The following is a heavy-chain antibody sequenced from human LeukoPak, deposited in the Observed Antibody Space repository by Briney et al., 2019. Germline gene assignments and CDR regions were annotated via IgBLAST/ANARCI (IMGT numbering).Heavy chain of an antibody. CDR1: GFTFSNAW. Sequence: GGSLRLSCAASGFTFSNAWMSWVRQAPGKGLEWVGRIKGKTDGGTTDYAAPVKGRFTISRDDSKNTLYLQMNSLKTEDTAVYYCTTAEYQLTFDYWGQGTLVTVSS. D-gene: IGHD2-2*01. CDR3: TTAEYQLTFDY. J-gene: IGHJ4*02. V-gene: IGHV3-15*01. CDR2: IKGKTDGGTT.